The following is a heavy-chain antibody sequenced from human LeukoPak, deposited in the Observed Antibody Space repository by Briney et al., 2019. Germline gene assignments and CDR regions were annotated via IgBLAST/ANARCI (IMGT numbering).Heavy chain of an antibody. J-gene: IGHJ4*02. CDR2: IYYSGST. CDR3: ARGGGGYYYDSSGYPPLDY. Sequence: PSETLSLTCTVSGGSISSYYWSWIRQPPGKGLGWIGYIYYSGSTNYNTSLKRGATISVDTSQNQCSLKLSSVTAAAPPVYYCARGGGGYYYDSSGYPPLDYWGQGTLVTVSS. V-gene: IGHV4-59*01. CDR1: GGSISSYY. D-gene: IGHD3-22*01.